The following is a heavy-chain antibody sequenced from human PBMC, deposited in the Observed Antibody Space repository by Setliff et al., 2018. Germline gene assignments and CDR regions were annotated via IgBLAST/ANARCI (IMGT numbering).Heavy chain of an antibody. CDR3: ARAPRLEWILPTFDY. Sequence: ASVKVSCKASGGTFSSYAISWVRQAPGQGLEWMGWMNPNTGATGYAQKFQGRVTMTTDTSTSTGYMELRSLRYDDTAVYYCARAPRLEWILPTFDYWGQGTPVTVSS. V-gene: IGHV1-18*01. D-gene: IGHD3-3*01. CDR1: GGTFSSYA. CDR2: MNPNTGAT. J-gene: IGHJ4*02.